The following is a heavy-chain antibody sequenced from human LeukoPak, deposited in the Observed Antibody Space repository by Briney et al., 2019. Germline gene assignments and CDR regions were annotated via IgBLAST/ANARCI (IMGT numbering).Heavy chain of an antibody. CDR1: GFTFSSYS. Sequence: GGSLRLSCAASGFTFSSYSMNWVRQAPGKGLEWVSSISSSSSYIYYADSVKGRFTISRDNAKNSLYLQMNSLRAEDTAVYYCARAPRGFVVVVAAKYYFDYWGQGTLVTVSS. D-gene: IGHD2-15*01. CDR3: ARAPRGFVVVVAAKYYFDY. V-gene: IGHV3-21*01. J-gene: IGHJ4*02. CDR2: ISSSSSYI.